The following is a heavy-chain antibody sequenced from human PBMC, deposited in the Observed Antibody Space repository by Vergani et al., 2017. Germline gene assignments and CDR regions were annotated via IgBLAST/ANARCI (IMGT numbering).Heavy chain of an antibody. CDR3: AGSRLSGYSYGTYWYFEL. D-gene: IGHD5-18*01. CDR1: GFTFSSYS. CDR2: ISSSSSYI. V-gene: IGHV3-21*01. J-gene: IGHJ2*01. Sequence: EVQLVESGGGLVKPGGSLRLSCAASGFTFSSYSMNWVRQAPGKGLEWVSSISSSSSYIYYADSVKGRFTISRDNAKNSLYLQMNSLRAEDTAVYYCAGSRLSGYSYGTYWYFELWGRGTLVTVSS.